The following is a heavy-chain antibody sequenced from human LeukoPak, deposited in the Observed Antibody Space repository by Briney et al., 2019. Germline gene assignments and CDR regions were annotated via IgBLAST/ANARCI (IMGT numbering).Heavy chain of an antibody. Sequence: PSETLSLTCTVSGGSISSYYWSWIRQPPGKGLEWIGEINHSGSTNYNPSLKSRVTISVDTSKNQFSLKLSSVTAADTAVYYCARPITMIVTINPHAFDIWGQGTMVTVSS. CDR1: GGSISSYY. CDR3: ARPITMIVTINPHAFDI. V-gene: IGHV4-34*01. D-gene: IGHD3-22*01. CDR2: INHSGST. J-gene: IGHJ3*02.